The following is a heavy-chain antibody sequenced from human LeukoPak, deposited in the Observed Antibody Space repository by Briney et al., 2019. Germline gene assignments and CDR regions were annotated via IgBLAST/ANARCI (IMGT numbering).Heavy chain of an antibody. CDR2: IKQDGSEK. CDR3: ARVPVVTAPEVYMDV. J-gene: IGHJ6*03. V-gene: IGHV3-7*01. D-gene: IGHD2-21*02. Sequence: PGGSLRLSCAASGFTFSSYWMSWVRQAPGKGLEWVANIKQDGSEKYYVDSVKGRFTISRDNAKNSPYLQMYSLRAEDTAVYYCARVPVVTAPEVYMDVWGKGTTVTVSS. CDR1: GFTFSSYW.